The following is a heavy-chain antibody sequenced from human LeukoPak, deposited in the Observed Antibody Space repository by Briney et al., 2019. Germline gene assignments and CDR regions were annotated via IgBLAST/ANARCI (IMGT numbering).Heavy chain of an antibody. CDR3: ARGAMTYHYASEAYRTNRYFSFHS. Sequence: PSETLSLTCTVSGDSTSNNYWNWIRQPAGKGLEWIGRIDINGNSHYSPSLTSRVTMSMETSKNQFSLKLTSVTASDSAVYYCARGAMTYHYASEAYRTNRYFSFHSRGPGTMVPV. J-gene: IGHJ4*02. CDR1: GDSTSNNY. CDR2: IDINGNS. D-gene: IGHD3-9*01. V-gene: IGHV4-4*07.